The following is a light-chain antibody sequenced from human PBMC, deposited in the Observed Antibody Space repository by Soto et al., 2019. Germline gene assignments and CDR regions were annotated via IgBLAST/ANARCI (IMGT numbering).Light chain of an antibody. CDR3: PQWNKRGGGPIT. J-gene: IGKJ5*01. Sequence: EIVLTQSPATLSLSPGERATLSCRASQSVSSYLAWYQQKPGQSPRLLIYDASSRATGIPARFSGGGSGTDFTLTISSLEPEDFAVYYFPQWNKRGGGPITFGHGTRLEIK. V-gene: IGKV3-11*01. CDR2: DAS. CDR1: QSVSSY.